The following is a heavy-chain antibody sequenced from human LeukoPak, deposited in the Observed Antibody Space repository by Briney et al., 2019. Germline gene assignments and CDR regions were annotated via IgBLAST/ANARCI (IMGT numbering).Heavy chain of an antibody. CDR2: IIPILGIA. D-gene: IGHD3-10*01. J-gene: IGHJ4*02. Sequence: SVKVSCKASGGTFSSYAISWVRQAPGQGLEWMGRIIPILGIANYAQKFQGRVTITADKSTSTAYMELSSLRSEDTAVYYCARGRGGYYGSGSYSIDYWGQGTLVTVSS. V-gene: IGHV1-69*04. CDR1: GGTFSSYA. CDR3: ARGRGGYYGSGSYSIDY.